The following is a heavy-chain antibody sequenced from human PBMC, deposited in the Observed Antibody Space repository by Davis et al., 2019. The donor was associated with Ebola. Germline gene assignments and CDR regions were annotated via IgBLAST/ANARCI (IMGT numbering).Heavy chain of an antibody. Sequence: ASVKVSCKASGYRFSTFYMHWVRQVPGQGLEWMGVINPSGGTTTFAQKFGGRVTMTGDTSTITVYMEMSSLSYEDTAIYYCAMSDSSGDGFDIWGKGTMVTVSS. V-gene: IGHV1-46*01. CDR2: INPSGGTT. CDR3: AMSDSSGDGFDI. CDR1: GYRFSTFY. D-gene: IGHD3-22*01. J-gene: IGHJ3*02.